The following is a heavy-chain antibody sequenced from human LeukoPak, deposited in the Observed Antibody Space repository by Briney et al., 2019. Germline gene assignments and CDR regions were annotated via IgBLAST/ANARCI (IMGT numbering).Heavy chain of an antibody. J-gene: IGHJ4*02. Sequence: ASVKVSCKASGYTFTGYYMHWVRQAPGQGLEWMGIINPSGGSTSYAQKFQGRVTMTRDMSTSTVYMELSSLRSEDTAVYYCAREGVPSGSYREPFDYWGQGTLVTVSS. V-gene: IGHV1-46*01. D-gene: IGHD1-26*01. CDR2: INPSGGST. CDR1: GYTFTGYY. CDR3: AREGVPSGSYREPFDY.